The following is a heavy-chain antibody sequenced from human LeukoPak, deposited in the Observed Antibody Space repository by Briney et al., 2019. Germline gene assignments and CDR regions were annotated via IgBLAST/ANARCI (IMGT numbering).Heavy chain of an antibody. V-gene: IGHV1-18*01. J-gene: IGHJ6*03. CDR1: GYTFASYG. CDR2: ISAYNGNT. D-gene: IGHD5-18*01. Sequence: GASVKVSCKASGYTFASYGISWVRQAPGQGLEWMGWISAYNGNTNYAQKLQGRVTMTTDTSTSTAYMELRSLRSDDTAVYYCARDFVEGYSCGYSPYYYYMDVWGKGTTVTVSS. CDR3: ARDFVEGYSCGYSPYYYYMDV.